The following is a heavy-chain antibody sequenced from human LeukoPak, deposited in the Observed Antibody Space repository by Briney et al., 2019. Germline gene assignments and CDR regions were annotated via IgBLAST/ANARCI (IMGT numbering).Heavy chain of an antibody. CDR3: AWEAYYYYYMDV. CDR2: ISSSSSYI. Sequence: PGGSLRLSCAASGFTFSSYSMNWVRQAPGKGLEWVSSISSSSSYIYYADSVKGRFTISRDNAKNSLYLQMNSLRAEGTAVYYCAWEAYYYYYMDVWGKGTTVTVSS. V-gene: IGHV3-21*01. J-gene: IGHJ6*03. CDR1: GFTFSSYS.